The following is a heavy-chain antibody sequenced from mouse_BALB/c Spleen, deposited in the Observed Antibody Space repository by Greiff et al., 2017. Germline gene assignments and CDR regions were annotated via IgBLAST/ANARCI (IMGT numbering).Heavy chain of an antibody. CDR1: GYTFTSYY. V-gene: IGHV1S56*01. J-gene: IGHJ4*01. D-gene: IGHD2-14*01. CDR2: IYPGNVNT. Sequence: VQLQQSGPELVKPGASVRISCKASGYTFTSYYIHWVKQRPGQGLEWIGWIYPGNVNTKYNEKFKGKATLTADKSSSTAYMQLSSLTSEDSAVYFCASYRYAMDYWGQGTSVTVSS. CDR3: ASYRYAMDY.